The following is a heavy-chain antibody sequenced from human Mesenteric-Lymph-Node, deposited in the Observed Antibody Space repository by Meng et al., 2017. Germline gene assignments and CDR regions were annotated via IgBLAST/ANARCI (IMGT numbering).Heavy chain of an antibody. CDR1: GYTFTSYD. J-gene: IGHJ3*02. CDR3: ARGPSDRDMIVVVITELDAFDI. D-gene: IGHD3-22*01. CDR2: MNPNSGNT. Sequence: ASVKVSCKASGYTFTSYDINWVRQATGQGLEWMGWMNPNSGNTGYAQKFQGRVTMTRNTSISTAYMELSSLRSEDTAVYYCARGPSDRDMIVVVITELDAFDIWGQGTMVTVSS. V-gene: IGHV1-8*01.